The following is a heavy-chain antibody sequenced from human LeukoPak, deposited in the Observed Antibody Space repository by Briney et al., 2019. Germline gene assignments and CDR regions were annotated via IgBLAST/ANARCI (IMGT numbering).Heavy chain of an antibody. CDR1: GFTFSSYW. D-gene: IGHD5-18*01. J-gene: IGHJ5*02. CDR2: IKQDGSEK. CDR3: ARVPRGYSYGNNWFDP. Sequence: GGSLRLSCAASGFTFSSYWMSWVRQAPGKGLEWVANIKQDGSEKYYVDSVKGRFTISRDNAKNSLYLQMNSLRAEDTAVYYCARVPRGYSYGNNWFDPWGQGTLVTVSS. V-gene: IGHV3-7*04.